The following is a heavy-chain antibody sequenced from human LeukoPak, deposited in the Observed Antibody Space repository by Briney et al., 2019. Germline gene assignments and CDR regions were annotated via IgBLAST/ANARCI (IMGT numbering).Heavy chain of an antibody. V-gene: IGHV3-23*01. D-gene: IGHD3-22*01. CDR3: AKDREYSSGYYYGGDGGTFDY. Sequence: GGSLRLSCAASGFTFSSYAMSWVRQAPGKGLEWVSAISGSGGSTYYADSVKGRFTISRDNSKNTLYLQMNSLRAEDTAVYYCAKDREYSSGYYYGGDGGTFDYWGQGTLVTVSS. J-gene: IGHJ4*02. CDR2: ISGSGGST. CDR1: GFTFSSYA.